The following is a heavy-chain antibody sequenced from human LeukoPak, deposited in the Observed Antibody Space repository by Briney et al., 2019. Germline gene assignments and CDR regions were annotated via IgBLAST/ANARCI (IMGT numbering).Heavy chain of an antibody. J-gene: IGHJ6*02. CDR3: ARCENYYGMDV. CDR2: IYTSGST. V-gene: IGHV4-61*02. CDR1: GGSISSGSYY. Sequence: KTSQTLSLTCTVSGGSISSGSYYWSWIRQPAGKGLEWIGRIYTSGSTNYNPSLKSRVTISVDTSKNQFSLKLSSVTAADTAVYYCARCENYYGMDVWGQGTTVTVFS.